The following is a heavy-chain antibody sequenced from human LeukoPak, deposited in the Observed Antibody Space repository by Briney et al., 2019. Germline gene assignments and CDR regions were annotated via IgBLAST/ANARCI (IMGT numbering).Heavy chain of an antibody. V-gene: IGHV1-2*02. D-gene: IGHD3-22*01. CDR2: INPNSGGT. CDR3: ATAPDLYYYDSSGYWVDY. J-gene: IGHJ4*02. CDR1: GYTFTGYY. Sequence: ASVRVSCKASGYTFTGYYMHWVRQAPGQGLEWMGWINPNSGGTNYAQKFQGRVTMTRDTSISTAYMELSRLRSEDTAVYYCATAPDLYYYDSSGYWVDYWGQGTLVTVSS.